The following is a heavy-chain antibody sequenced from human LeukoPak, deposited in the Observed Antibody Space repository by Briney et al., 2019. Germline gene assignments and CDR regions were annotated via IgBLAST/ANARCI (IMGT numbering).Heavy chain of an antibody. J-gene: IGHJ4*02. CDR3: VRMEAVAGTYWH. D-gene: IGHD6-19*01. Sequence: GGSLRLSCAASGFTFSSYWMSWVRQAPGKGVEWVANIKQDGSEKYNADSVKGRFTISRDNAKNSLYLQMNSLRAEATPVYYCVRMEAVAGTYWHWGERTLVTVSS. CDR1: GFTFSSYW. CDR2: IKQDGSEK. V-gene: IGHV3-7*05.